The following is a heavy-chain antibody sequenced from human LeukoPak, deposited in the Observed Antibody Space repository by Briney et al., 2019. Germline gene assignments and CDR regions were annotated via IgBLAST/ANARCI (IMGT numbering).Heavy chain of an antibody. CDR2: IYYSGST. Sequence: SETLSLTCTVSGGSISSSSYYWGWIRQPPGNGLEWIGSIYYSGSTYYNPSLKSRVTISVDTSKNQFSLKLSSVTAADTAVYYCARGGGGMRIYGKNWFDPWGQGTLVTVSS. CDR1: GGSISSSSYY. CDR3: ARGGGGMRIYGKNWFDP. J-gene: IGHJ5*02. V-gene: IGHV4-39*01. D-gene: IGHD3-16*01.